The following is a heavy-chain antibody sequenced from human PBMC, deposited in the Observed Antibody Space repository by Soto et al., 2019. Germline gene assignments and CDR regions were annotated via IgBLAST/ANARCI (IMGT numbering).Heavy chain of an antibody. Sequence: QVQLVQSGAEVKKPGASVKVSCKASAYSFSSYGISWVRQAPGEGLEWMGWISADNGHTNYAQKFQGRVTMTKDTSTRTAYMDLGSLRSDDTAVYYCAAVYGSGSYFVDYYGMDVWGQGATVTVSS. CDR2: ISADNGHT. V-gene: IGHV1-18*01. D-gene: IGHD3-10*01. CDR3: AAVYGSGSYFVDYYGMDV. CDR1: AYSFSSYG. J-gene: IGHJ6*02.